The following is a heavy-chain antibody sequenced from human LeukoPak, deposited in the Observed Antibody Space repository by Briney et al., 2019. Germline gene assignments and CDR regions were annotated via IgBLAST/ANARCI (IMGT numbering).Heavy chain of an antibody. CDR2: INPNSGGT. Sequence: ASVKVSCKASGYTFTGYYMHWVRQAPGQGLEWMGWINPNSGGTNYAQKFQGRVTMTRDTSISTAYMELSRLRSDDTAVYYCARARGTYSSSWNSRNYFDYWGQRTLVTVSS. CDR1: GYTFTGYY. V-gene: IGHV1-2*02. D-gene: IGHD6-13*01. J-gene: IGHJ4*02. CDR3: ARARGTYSSSWNSRNYFDY.